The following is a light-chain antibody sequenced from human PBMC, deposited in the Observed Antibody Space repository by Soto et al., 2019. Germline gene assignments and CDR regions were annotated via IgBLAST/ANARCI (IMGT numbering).Light chain of an antibody. CDR1: SSDIGGYNY. J-gene: IGLJ2*01. CDR2: EVS. CDR3: SSFTSTTTVWI. V-gene: IGLV2-14*01. Sequence: QSALTQPASVSGSPGQSVTISCSGTSSDIGGYNYVSWYQQHPGKAPKLVIYEVSNRPSGVSLRFSGSKSGNTASLTISGLQAEDEDEYYCSSFTSTTTVWIFGGGTKVTVL.